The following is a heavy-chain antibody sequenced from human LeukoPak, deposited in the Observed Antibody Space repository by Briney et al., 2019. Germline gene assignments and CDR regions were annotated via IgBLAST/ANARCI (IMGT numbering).Heavy chain of an antibody. CDR1: GFTFTNYA. CDR2: ISYDVSNK. V-gene: IGHV3-30*01. D-gene: IGHD3-3*02. CDR3: ARVSIFGVVIPPDF. J-gene: IGHJ4*02. Sequence: GGSLRLSCAASGFTFTNYAMHWVRQAPGKGLEWVAVISYDVSNKYYADSVEGRFTISRDNSKNTLYLQMNSLRAEDTAVYYCARVSIFGVVIPPDFWGRGTLVTVSS.